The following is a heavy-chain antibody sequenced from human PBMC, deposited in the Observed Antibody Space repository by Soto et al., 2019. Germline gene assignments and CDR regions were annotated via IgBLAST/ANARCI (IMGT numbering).Heavy chain of an antibody. CDR1: GGTFSSYA. V-gene: IGHV1-69*13. CDR2: IIPIFGTA. Sequence: SVKVSCKASGGTFSSYAISWVRQAPGQGLEWMGGIIPIFGTANYAQKFQGRVTITADESTSTAYMELSSLRSEDTAVYYCARDLNVRDTAMPLTLDYWGQGTLVTVSS. J-gene: IGHJ4*02. D-gene: IGHD5-18*01. CDR3: ARDLNVRDTAMPLTLDY.